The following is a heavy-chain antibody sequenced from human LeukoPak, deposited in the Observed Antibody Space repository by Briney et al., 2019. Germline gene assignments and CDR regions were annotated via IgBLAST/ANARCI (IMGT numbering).Heavy chain of an antibody. Sequence: PSQTLSLTCTVSGGSISSGGYYWSWIRQPPGKGLEWIGEINHSGSTNYNPSLKSRVTISVDTSKNQFSLKLSSVTAADTAVYYCARVGWGDTYDFWSGKYYFDYWGQGTLVTVSS. V-gene: IGHV4-30-2*01. CDR2: INHSGST. J-gene: IGHJ4*02. D-gene: IGHD3-3*01. CDR1: GGSISSGGYY. CDR3: ARVGWGDTYDFWSGKYYFDY.